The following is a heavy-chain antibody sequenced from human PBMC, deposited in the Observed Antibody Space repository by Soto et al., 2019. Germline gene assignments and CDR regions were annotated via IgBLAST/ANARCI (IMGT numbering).Heavy chain of an antibody. J-gene: IGHJ4*02. Sequence: SVKVSCKASGGTFSSYAISCVRQAPGQGLEWMGGIIPIFGTANYAQKFQGRVTITADESTSTAYMELSSLRSEDTAVYYCARVRYDSSGYYYYFDYWGQGTLVTVSS. D-gene: IGHD3-22*01. CDR1: GGTFSSYA. V-gene: IGHV1-69*13. CDR2: IIPIFGTA. CDR3: ARVRYDSSGYYYYFDY.